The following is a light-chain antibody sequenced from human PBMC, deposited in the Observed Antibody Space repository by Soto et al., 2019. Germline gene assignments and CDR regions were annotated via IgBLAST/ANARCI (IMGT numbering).Light chain of an antibody. J-gene: IGKJ5*01. CDR2: GAS. CDR1: QSVGSN. CDR3: HQYDNWPKT. Sequence: EIVMTQSPVTLSVSPGERATLSCRASQSVGSNLAWYQQRPGQAPRLLIYGASSRATGIPDRFTGSGSGTDFTLTISRLEPEDFAVYYCHQYDNWPKTFGQGTRLEIK. V-gene: IGKV3D-15*01.